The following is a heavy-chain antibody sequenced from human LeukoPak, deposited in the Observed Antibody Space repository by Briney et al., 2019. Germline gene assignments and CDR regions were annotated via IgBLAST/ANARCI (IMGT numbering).Heavy chain of an antibody. CDR1: GYTFTSYY. CDR2: INPSGGST. D-gene: IGHD5-18*01. J-gene: IGHJ5*02. V-gene: IGHV1-46*01. CDR3: ARLYDTAEFDP. Sequence: GASVKVSCKASGYTFTSYYMHWVRQAPGQGLECMGIINPSGGSTSYAQKFQGRVTMTRDMSTSTVYMELSSLRSEDTAVYYCARLYDTAEFDPWGQGTLVTVSS.